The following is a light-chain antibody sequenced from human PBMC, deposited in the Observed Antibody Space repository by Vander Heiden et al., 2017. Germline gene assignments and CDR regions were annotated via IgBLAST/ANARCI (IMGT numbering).Light chain of an antibody. V-gene: IGLV3-1*01. Sequence: YELNQPLSVSVSPGQTARITCSGDKLGEKYACWYQQNPGQAPVLVIYPDSKRPSGIPERFSGSTSGNTATLTISGTQAMDEADYYCQAWDSSSVVFGGGTKLTVL. J-gene: IGLJ2*01. CDR1: KLGEKY. CDR2: PDS. CDR3: QAWDSSSVV.